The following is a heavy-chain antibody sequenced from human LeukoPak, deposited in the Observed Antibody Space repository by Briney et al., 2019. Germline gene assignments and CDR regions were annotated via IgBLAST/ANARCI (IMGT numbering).Heavy chain of an antibody. V-gene: IGHV4-39*07. D-gene: IGHD3-22*01. CDR1: GGSISSSSYY. CDR3: ARGAQYYFDTSGYFDY. J-gene: IGHJ4*02. CDR2: IYYSGST. Sequence: SETLSLTCTVSGGSISSSSYYWGWIRQPPGKGLEWIGSIYYSGSTYYNPSLKSRVTISVDTSKNQFSLKLSSVTAADTAVYYCARGAQYYFDTSGYFDYWGQGILVTVSS.